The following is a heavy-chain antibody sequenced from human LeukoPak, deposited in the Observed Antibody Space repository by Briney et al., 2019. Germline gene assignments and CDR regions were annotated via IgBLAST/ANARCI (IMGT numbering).Heavy chain of an antibody. CDR3: RGSYGDY. V-gene: IGHV3-21*01. CDR2: IDPSSTYI. J-gene: IGHJ4*02. Sequence: GGSLRLSWSASRFTFCSYTMNWVRQAPGKGLEWVSSIDPSSTYIYYADSVKGRFTISRDNAQNSLQMNSLRAEDTAVYYTRGSYGDYWGQGTLVTVSS. D-gene: IGHD4-17*01. CDR1: RFTFCSYT.